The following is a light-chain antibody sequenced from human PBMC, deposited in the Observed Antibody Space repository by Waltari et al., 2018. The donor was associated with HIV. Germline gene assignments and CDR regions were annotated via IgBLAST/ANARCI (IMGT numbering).Light chain of an antibody. Sequence: DIVMTQSPDSLAVSLGERATINCKSSQSVLYSSNNKNYLAWYQQKPGQPPNLLIYWASTRESGVPDRFSGSGSGTDFTLTISSLQAEDVAVYFCQQYYSQPTTFGQGTKVE. CDR1: QSVLYSSNNKNY. CDR2: WAS. CDR3: QQYYSQPTT. V-gene: IGKV4-1*01. J-gene: IGKJ1*01.